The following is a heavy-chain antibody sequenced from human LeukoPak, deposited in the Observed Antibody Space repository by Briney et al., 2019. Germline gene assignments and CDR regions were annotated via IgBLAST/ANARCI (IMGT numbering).Heavy chain of an antibody. CDR3: ARAQAGYNWFDP. CDR1: GFTFSSYS. V-gene: IGHV3-21*01. J-gene: IGHJ5*02. Sequence: PGGSLRLSCAASGFTFSSYSMNWVRQAPGKGLEWVSSISSRALYLYYANSVKGRFTISRDNANNSVYLQMDGLRADDTAVYYCARAQAGYNWFDPWGQGTRVTVSS. CDR2: ISSRALYL. D-gene: IGHD6-25*01.